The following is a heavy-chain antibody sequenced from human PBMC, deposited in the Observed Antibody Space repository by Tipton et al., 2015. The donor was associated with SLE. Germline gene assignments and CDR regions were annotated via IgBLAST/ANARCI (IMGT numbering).Heavy chain of an antibody. CDR1: VGSISSYF. D-gene: IGHD2-8*02. V-gene: IGHV4-59*01. J-gene: IGHJ4*02. Sequence: LRLSCSVSVGSISSYFWSWIRQPPGKGLEWIGYLFHSGNPDYSGSTDYSPSLKSRVTISGDTSKNRLSLKLTSVTAADTAVYYCARDVGGYNTGWFPYYLDYWGQGTLVTVSS. CDR2: LFHSGNPDYSGST. CDR3: ARDVGGYNTGWFPYYLDY.